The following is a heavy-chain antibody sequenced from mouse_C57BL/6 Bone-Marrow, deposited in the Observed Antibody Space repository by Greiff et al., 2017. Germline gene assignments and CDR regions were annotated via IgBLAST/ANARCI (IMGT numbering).Heavy chain of an antibody. CDR2: FYPRRGNT. Sequence: VQLQQSGAELARPGASVKLSCKASGYTFTSYGISWVKQRTGQGLEWIGEFYPRRGNTYSNEQFNGKATLTADKSSRTAYMELRSLTSEDSAVYFCARDSSGYLYAMDYWGQGTAVTVSA. CDR1: GYTFTSYG. D-gene: IGHD3-2*02. CDR3: ARDSSGYLYAMDY. J-gene: IGHJ4*01. V-gene: IGHV1-81*01.